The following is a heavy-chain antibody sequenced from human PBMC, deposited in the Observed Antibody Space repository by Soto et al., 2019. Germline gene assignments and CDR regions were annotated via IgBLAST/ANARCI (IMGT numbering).Heavy chain of an antibody. V-gene: IGHV4-34*01. CDR1: GGFFSGHF. CDR3: ARGPFTMARAVVEIYYFYGMDV. D-gene: IGHD3-10*01. Sequence: SQTLSLTSGVYGGFFSGHFWIWIRQPPWKGLEWIGEIDHTGSTNYNPSLKSRVTISIDTSKNRFSLKLTSLTAADTAVYYCARGPFTMARAVVEIYYFYGMDVWGQGTTVT. J-gene: IGHJ6*02. CDR2: IDHTGST.